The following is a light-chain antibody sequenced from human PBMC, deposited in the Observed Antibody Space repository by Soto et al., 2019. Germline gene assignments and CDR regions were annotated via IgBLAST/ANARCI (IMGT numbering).Light chain of an antibody. CDR3: QHYNSYSEA. CDR1: QSISSW. Sequence: DIQMTQSPSTLSASVGYRVTITCRASQSISSWLAWYHQKPGKAPKLLIYDASSLESGVPSRFSGSGSATEFTLTISSLQPDDFATYYCQHYNSYSEAFGQGTKVDIK. CDR2: DAS. J-gene: IGKJ1*01. V-gene: IGKV1-5*01.